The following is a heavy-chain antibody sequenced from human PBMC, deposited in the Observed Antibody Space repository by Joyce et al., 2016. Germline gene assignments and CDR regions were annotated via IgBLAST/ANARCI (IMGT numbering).Heavy chain of an antibody. V-gene: IGHV3-30*18. CDR2: IPYAGNIE. CDR3: AKVATYEYVDYGPFDY. D-gene: IGHD4-17*01. CDR1: GFTFSSHA. J-gene: IGHJ4*02. Sequence: QVQLVESGGGVVQPGRSLRLSCAASGFTFSSHAMHWVRRAPGKVLGWVALIPYAGNIEYYADSVKGRFPVSRDNSKNTLYLQMNSLRSEDTAVYYCAKVATYEYVDYGPFDYWGQGTVVTVSS.